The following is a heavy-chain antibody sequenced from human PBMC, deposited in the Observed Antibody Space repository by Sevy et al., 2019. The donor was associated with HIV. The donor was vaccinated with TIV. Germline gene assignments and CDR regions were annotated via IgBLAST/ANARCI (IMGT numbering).Heavy chain of an antibody. J-gene: IGHJ4*02. CDR1: GFTVNSNY. CDR3: ARGKSGYGYALNY. CDR2: IHSDDTT. V-gene: IGHV3-66*01. D-gene: IGHD5-18*01. Sequence: GGSLRLSCAASGFTVNSNYMTWVRQAPGKGLEGVQVIHSDDTTYHADSVKDRFTISRDNFKNTLYLHMSSLRAEDTAVYYCARGKSGYGYALNYWGQGTLVTVSS.